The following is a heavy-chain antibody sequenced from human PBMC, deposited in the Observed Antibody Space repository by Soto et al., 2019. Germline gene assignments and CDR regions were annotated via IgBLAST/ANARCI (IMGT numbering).Heavy chain of an antibody. D-gene: IGHD2-21*01. V-gene: IGHV4-39*01. CDR3: ARLPVVVIALGYFDP. Sequence: SETLSLTCTVSGDSISSSYYWGWVRQPPGKGLECIGAVYYTGFTYYNPSLKSRLTISLDTSKNQFSLRLSSVTAADTAIYYCARLPVVVIALGYFDPWGPGTLVTSPQ. J-gene: IGHJ5*02. CDR1: GDSISSSYY. CDR2: VYYTGFT.